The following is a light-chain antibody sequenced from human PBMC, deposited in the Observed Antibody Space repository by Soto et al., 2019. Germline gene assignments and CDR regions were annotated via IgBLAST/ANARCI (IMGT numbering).Light chain of an antibody. CDR1: SSDVGGYNY. CDR3: SSYTSSGTRV. V-gene: IGLV2-14*01. Sequence: QSVLTQPASVSGSPGQSIAISCTGSSSDVGGYNYVSWYQQHPGKAPQLIIYEVTNRPSRVSNRFSGSKSGNTSSLTISGLQAEDEADYYCSSYTSSGTRVFGTGTKLTVL. CDR2: EVT. J-gene: IGLJ1*01.